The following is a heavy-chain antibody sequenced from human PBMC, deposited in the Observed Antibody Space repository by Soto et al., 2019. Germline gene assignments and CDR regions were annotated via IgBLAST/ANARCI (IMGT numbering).Heavy chain of an antibody. CDR1: GGTFSSYA. CDR2: IIPTFGTA. D-gene: IGHD3-22*01. Sequence: ASVKVSCKASGGTFSSYAISWVRQAPGQGLEWMGGIIPTFGTANYAQKFQGRVTITADKSTSTAYMELSSLRSEDTAVYYCASTNYYYDSSGYYPSGYWGQGTLVTVSS. CDR3: ASTNYYYDSSGYYPSGY. V-gene: IGHV1-69*06. J-gene: IGHJ4*02.